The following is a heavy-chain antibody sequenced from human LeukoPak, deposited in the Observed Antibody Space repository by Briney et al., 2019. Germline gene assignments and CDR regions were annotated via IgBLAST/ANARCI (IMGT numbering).Heavy chain of an antibody. CDR1: GFTFSDYY. Sequence: GGSLRLSCAASGFTFSDYYMSWIRQAPGKGLEWVSCISSSGSTINYAESVKGRFTISRDNAKNSLYLQMNSMRAEDTAVYYCARDERSRQGVRGVIIWGQGTLVTVSS. J-gene: IGHJ4*02. V-gene: IGHV3-11*01. CDR2: ISSSGSTI. D-gene: IGHD3-10*01. CDR3: ARDERSRQGVRGVII.